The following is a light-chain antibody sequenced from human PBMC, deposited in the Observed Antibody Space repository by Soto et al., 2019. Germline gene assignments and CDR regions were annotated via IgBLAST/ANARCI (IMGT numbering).Light chain of an antibody. CDR2: DVS. J-gene: IGLJ1*01. CDR3: SSYTSSSTWV. Sequence: QSVLTQPASVSVSPGQPITISCTGTSSDVGGYNYVSWYQQHPGKAPKLMIYDVSNRPSGVSNRFSGSKSGNTASLTISGLQAEDEADYYCSSYTSSSTWVFGTGTKVTVL. CDR1: SSDVGGYNY. V-gene: IGLV2-14*01.